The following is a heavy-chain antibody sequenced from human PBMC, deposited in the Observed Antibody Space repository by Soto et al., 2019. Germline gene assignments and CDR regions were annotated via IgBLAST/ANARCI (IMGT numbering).Heavy chain of an antibody. V-gene: IGHV1-8*01. Sequence: ASVKVSCKASGYTFTSYDINWVRQATGQGHEWMGWMNPNSGNTGYAQKFQGRVTMTRNTSISTAYMELSSLRSEDTAVYYCARAVVAASVGYYYYYMDVWGKGTTVTVS. J-gene: IGHJ6*03. D-gene: IGHD2-15*01. CDR2: MNPNSGNT. CDR3: ARAVVAASVGYYYYYMDV. CDR1: GYTFTSYD.